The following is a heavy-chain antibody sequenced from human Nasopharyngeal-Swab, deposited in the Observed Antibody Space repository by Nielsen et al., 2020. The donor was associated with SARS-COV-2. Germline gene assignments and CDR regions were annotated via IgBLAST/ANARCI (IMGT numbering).Heavy chain of an antibody. CDR2: INSDGSRT. J-gene: IGHJ4*02. CDR1: GFTFSDSW. V-gene: IGHV3-74*01. Sequence: GESLKISCEVSGFTFSDSWMHWVRQAPGKGLVWVSRINSDGSRTGYADAVKGRFTISRDNSKNTIYLQMNSLRAEDTAVYFFARDFDKTGDWGQGTLVTVSS. D-gene: IGHD7-27*01. CDR3: ARDFDKTGD.